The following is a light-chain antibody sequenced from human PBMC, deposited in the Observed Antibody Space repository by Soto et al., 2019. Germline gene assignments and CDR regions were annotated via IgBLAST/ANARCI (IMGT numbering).Light chain of an antibody. J-gene: IGLJ3*02. CDR1: SSDVGGYNY. CDR3: TSYTSSSTWV. CDR2: EVS. Sequence: QSVLTQPASVSGSPGQSITISCTGTSSDVGGYNYVSWYQQHPGKAPKLLIYEVSNRPSGVSNRFSGSKSGNTAFLTISGLQAEDGADYYCTSYTSSSTWVFGGGTKVTVL. V-gene: IGLV2-14*01.